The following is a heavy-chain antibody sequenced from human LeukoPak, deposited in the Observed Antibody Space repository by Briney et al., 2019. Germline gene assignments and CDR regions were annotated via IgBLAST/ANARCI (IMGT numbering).Heavy chain of an antibody. CDR3: ARGEPTVTTKQSFDY. J-gene: IGHJ4*02. V-gene: IGHV3-33*01. Sequence: GRSLRLSCAASGFSFRNYDMHWVRQAPGKRLEGVAVIWYDGSNKYYADSVKGRFTISRDNSKNTLYLQMNSLRVEDTAVYYCARGEPTVTTKQSFDYWGQGTLVTVSS. D-gene: IGHD4-17*01. CDR2: IWYDGSNK. CDR1: GFSFRNYD.